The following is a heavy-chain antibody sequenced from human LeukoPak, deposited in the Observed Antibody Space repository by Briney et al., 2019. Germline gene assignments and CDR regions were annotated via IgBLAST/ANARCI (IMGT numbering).Heavy chain of an antibody. D-gene: IGHD6-6*01. J-gene: IGHJ2*01. CDR3: ARASSIAARLVRYFDL. Sequence: PGGSLRLSCAASGFTFSSYGMTWVRQAPGKGLEWISSISTSSTYIYYADSVKGRFTISRDNAKNSIFLEMNSLRADDTGVYYCARASSIAARLVRYFDLWGRGTLVTVSS. V-gene: IGHV3-21*06. CDR2: ISTSSTYI. CDR1: GFTFSSYG.